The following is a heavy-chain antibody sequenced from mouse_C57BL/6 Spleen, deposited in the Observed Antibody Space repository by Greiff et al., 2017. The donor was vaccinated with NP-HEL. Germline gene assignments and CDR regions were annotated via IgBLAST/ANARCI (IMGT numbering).Heavy chain of an antibody. CDR2: IYPGDGET. J-gene: IGHJ4*01. D-gene: IGHD1-1*01. V-gene: IGHV1-82*01. Sequence: VQLQQSGPELVKPGASVKISCKASGYAFSSSGMNWVRQRPGKGLEWIGRIYPGDGETNYNGKFKGKSTLTADKSSSKAYMQLSSLTAEDAAIYFCARNYGSEGYAMDYWGQGTSVTVSS. CDR3: ARNYGSEGYAMDY. CDR1: GYAFSSSG.